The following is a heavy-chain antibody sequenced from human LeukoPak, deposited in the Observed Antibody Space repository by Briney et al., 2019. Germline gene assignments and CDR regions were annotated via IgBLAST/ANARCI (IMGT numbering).Heavy chain of an antibody. CDR1: GFTFSSYA. J-gene: IGHJ4*02. V-gene: IGHV3-23*01. D-gene: IGHD6-19*01. Sequence: GGSLRLSCAASGFTFSSYAMSWVRQAPGKGLEWVSAISGSGGSTYYADSVKGRFTISRDNSKNTLYLQMNSLRAEDTAVYYCAKDSIAVAGSPYYFDYWGQGTLVTVSS. CDR3: AKDSIAVAGSPYYFDY. CDR2: ISGSGGST.